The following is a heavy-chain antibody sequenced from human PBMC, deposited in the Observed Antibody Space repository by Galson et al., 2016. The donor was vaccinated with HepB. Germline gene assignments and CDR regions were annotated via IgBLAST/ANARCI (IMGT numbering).Heavy chain of an antibody. CDR1: GFTSSRND. V-gene: IGHV3-13*04. D-gene: IGHD3-3*01. CDR3: ARDGRVREWLKKFYYYGMDV. J-gene: IGHJ6*02. Sequence: SLRLSCAASGFTSSRNDMHWVRQPTGKGLEWVSVIGSAGDPSYPGSVKGRFTISRENAKNTLYLQMNSLRAEDTAAYYCARDGRVREWLKKFYYYGMDVWGQGTTVTVSS. CDR2: IGSAGDP.